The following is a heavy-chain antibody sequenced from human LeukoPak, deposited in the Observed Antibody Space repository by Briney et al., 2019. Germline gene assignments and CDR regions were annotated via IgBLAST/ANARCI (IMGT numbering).Heavy chain of an antibody. CDR1: GGSISSSRYY. V-gene: IGHV4-39*01. CDR2: IYYSGNT. CDR3: ARRDIAARLNWFDP. D-gene: IGHD6-6*01. Sequence: SETLSLTCTVSGGSISSSRYYWGWIRQPPGKGLEWIGNIYYSGNTYYNPSLKSRVTISLDTSKNQFSLKLSSVTAADTAVYYCARRDIAARLNWFDPWGQGTLVTVSS. J-gene: IGHJ5*02.